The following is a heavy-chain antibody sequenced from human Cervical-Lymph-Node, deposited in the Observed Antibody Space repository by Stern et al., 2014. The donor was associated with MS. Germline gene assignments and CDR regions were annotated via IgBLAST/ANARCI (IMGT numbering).Heavy chain of an antibody. CDR3: VRERTDYFDY. CDR2: INAGNANT. CDR1: GFTFTSYA. V-gene: IGHV1-3*01. Sequence: VQLVQSGAEVKQPGASVKVSCKASGFTFTSYAIHWVRQAPGEGLEWMGWINAGNANTKDSQKFQGRVTITRDTSASTAYMEMSSLRSEDTAVYYCVRERTDYFDYWGQGTLVTVSS. J-gene: IGHJ4*02.